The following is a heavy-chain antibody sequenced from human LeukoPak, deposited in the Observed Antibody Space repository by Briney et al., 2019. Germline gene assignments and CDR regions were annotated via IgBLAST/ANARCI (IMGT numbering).Heavy chain of an antibody. D-gene: IGHD3-22*01. V-gene: IGHV1-18*01. CDR3: ARDFFFGAGYYMSY. Sequence: ASVKVSCKASGYTFTSYGISWLRQAPGQGLEWMGWISAYNGNTNYAQKLQGRVTKTTDTSTSTAYMELRSLRSDDTAVYYCARDFFFGAGYYMSYWGQGTLVTVSS. CDR1: GYTFTSYG. J-gene: IGHJ4*02. CDR2: ISAYNGNT.